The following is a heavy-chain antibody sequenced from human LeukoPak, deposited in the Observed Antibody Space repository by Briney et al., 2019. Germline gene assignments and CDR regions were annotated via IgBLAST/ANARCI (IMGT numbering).Heavy chain of an antibody. Sequence: SVKVSCKASGGTFNSYAISWVGQAPGQGLEWMGGIMPLFGTANYAQEFQGRVTFTTDESASTAYMGVSSLRSEDTAVYYCASGSLGDGYGVGDYYQYMDVWGKGTTVTVSS. CDR2: IMPLFGTA. CDR1: GGTFNSYA. J-gene: IGHJ6*03. CDR3: ASGSLGDGYGVGDYYQYMDV. V-gene: IGHV1-69*05. D-gene: IGHD5-24*01.